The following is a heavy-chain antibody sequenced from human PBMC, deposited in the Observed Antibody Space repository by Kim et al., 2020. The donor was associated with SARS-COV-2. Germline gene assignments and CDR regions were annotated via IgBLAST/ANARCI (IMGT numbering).Heavy chain of an antibody. Sequence: SFQGQVTISADKSISTAYLQWSSLKASDTAMYYCARQSYYGSGRTNWFDPWGQGTLVTVSS. CDR3: ARQSYYGSGRTNWFDP. D-gene: IGHD3-10*01. V-gene: IGHV5-51*01. J-gene: IGHJ5*02.